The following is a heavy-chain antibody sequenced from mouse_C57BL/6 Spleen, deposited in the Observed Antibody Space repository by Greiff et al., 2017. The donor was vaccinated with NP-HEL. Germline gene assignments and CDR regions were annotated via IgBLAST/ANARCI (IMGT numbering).Heavy chain of an antibody. Sequence: EVKVVESGGGLVQPKGSLKLSCAASGFSFNTYAMNWVRQAPGKGLEWVARIRSKSNNYATYYADSVKDRFTISRDDSESMLYLQMNNLKTEDTAMYYCVRQRTLYYAMDYWGQGTSVTVSS. CDR3: VRQRTLYYAMDY. CDR1: GFSFNTYA. J-gene: IGHJ4*01. CDR2: IRSKSNNYAT. V-gene: IGHV10-1*01.